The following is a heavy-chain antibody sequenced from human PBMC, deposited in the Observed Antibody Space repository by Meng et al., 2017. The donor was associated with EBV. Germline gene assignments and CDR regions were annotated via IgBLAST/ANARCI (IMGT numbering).Heavy chain of an antibody. D-gene: IGHD6-19*01. V-gene: IGHV1-2*06. CDR3: ARVGIAVAGTGDY. CDR1: GYTFTGYY. CDR2: INPNSGGT. J-gene: IGHJ4*02. Sequence: QVQLVPSGDEVKKPGASVKGSCKASGYTFTGYYMHWVRQAPGQGLEWMGRINPNSGGTNYAQKFQGRVTMTRDTSISTAYMELSRLRSDDTAVYYCARVGIAVAGTGDYWGQGTLVTVSS.